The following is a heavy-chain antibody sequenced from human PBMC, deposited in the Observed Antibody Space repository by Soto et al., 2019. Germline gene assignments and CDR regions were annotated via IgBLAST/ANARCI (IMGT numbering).Heavy chain of an antibody. CDR3: ARYLITMVRGVYFDY. Sequence: QVQLQESGPGLVKPSQTLSLTCTVSGGSISSGGYYWSWIRQHPGKGLEWIGYIYYSGSTYYNPSLKSRVTISVDTSKNQFSLKRSSVTAADTAVYYCARYLITMVRGVYFDYWGQGTLVTVSS. V-gene: IGHV4-31*03. J-gene: IGHJ4*02. CDR1: GGSISSGGYY. D-gene: IGHD3-10*01. CDR2: IYYSGST.